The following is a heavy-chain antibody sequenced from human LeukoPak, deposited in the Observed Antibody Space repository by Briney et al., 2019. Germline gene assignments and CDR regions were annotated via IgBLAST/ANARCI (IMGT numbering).Heavy chain of an antibody. Sequence: TGGSLRLSCAASGFTFSDHYMDWVRQAPGKGLEWVGRIRNRAKSYTTQYAPSVKDRFTISRDGSKNSLYLQMNSLKTDGTAVYFCARVGDYYDSRGYSTDAFDIWGQGTMVTVSS. CDR1: GFTFSDHY. D-gene: IGHD3-22*01. CDR2: IRNRAKSYTT. V-gene: IGHV3-72*01. CDR3: ARVGDYYDSRGYSTDAFDI. J-gene: IGHJ3*02.